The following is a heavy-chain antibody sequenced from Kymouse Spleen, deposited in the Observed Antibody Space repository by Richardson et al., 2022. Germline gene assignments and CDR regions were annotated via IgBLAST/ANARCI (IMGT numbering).Heavy chain of an antibody. Sequence: QLQLQESGPGLVKPSETLSLTCTVSGGSISSSSYYWGWIRQPPGKGLEWIGSIYYSGSTYYNPSLKSRVTISVDTSKNQFSLKLSSVTAADTAVYYCARLSDFWSHFDYWGQGTLVTVSS. V-gene: IGHV4-39*01. J-gene: IGHJ4*02. CDR2: IYYSGST. D-gene: IGHD3-3*01. CDR3: ARLSDFWSHFDY. CDR1: GGSISSSSYY.